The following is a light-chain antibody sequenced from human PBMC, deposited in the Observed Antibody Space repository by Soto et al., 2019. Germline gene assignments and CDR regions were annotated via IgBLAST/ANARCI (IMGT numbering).Light chain of an antibody. Sequence: QSALTQPPSVSGSPGQSVTISCTGTSSDVGSYNRVSWYQQPPGTAPKLMIYEVSNRPSGVPDRFSGSKSGNTASQTISVLQAEDEADYYCSSYTSSSPYVFGTGTKLTVL. CDR1: SSDVGSYNR. CDR3: SSYTSSSPYV. V-gene: IGLV2-18*02. CDR2: EVS. J-gene: IGLJ1*01.